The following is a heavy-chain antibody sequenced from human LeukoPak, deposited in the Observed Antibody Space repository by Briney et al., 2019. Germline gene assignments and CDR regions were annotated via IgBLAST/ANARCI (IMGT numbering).Heavy chain of an antibody. Sequence: ASVKVSCKASGYTFTSYGISWVRQAPGQGLEWMGWISAYNGNTNYAQKLHGRVTMTTDTSTSTAYMELRSLRSDDTAVYYCARVGYYDFWSGYSAFDYWGQGTLVTVSS. CDR3: ARVGYYDFWSGYSAFDY. D-gene: IGHD3-3*01. CDR2: ISAYNGNT. V-gene: IGHV1-18*01. J-gene: IGHJ4*02. CDR1: GYTFTSYG.